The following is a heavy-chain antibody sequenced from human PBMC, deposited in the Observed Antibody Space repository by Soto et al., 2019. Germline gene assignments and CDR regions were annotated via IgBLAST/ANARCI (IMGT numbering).Heavy chain of an antibody. J-gene: IGHJ4*02. CDR2: ISAYNGNT. Sequence: QVQLVQSGAEVKKPGASVKVSYKASGYTFTSYGISWVRQAPGQGLEWMGWISAYNGNTNYAQKLQGRVTMTTDTSTSTAYMELRSLRSDDTAVYYCARAPLYYDILTGYYEVDYWGQGTLVTVSS. V-gene: IGHV1-18*01. CDR3: ARAPLYYDILTGYYEVDY. CDR1: GYTFTSYG. D-gene: IGHD3-9*01.